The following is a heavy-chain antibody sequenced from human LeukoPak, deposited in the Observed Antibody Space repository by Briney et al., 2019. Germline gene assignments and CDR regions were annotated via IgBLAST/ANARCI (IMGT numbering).Heavy chain of an antibody. CDR3: ARGRYCSADICSGGDAFDI. Sequence: SETLSPTCTVSGGSINNYYWSWIRQPAGKGLEWIGRIYTRGSTNYNPSLKSRVTMSVDTSKNQFSLKLSSVTAADTAVYYCARGRYCSADICSGGDAFDIWGQGTMVSVSS. CDR2: IYTRGST. CDR1: GGSINNYY. J-gene: IGHJ3*02. V-gene: IGHV4-4*07. D-gene: IGHD2-15*01.